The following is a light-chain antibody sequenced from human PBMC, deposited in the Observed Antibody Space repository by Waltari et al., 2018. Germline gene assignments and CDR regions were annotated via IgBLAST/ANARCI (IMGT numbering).Light chain of an antibody. CDR1: QSINNW. CDR3: QQYNSFWT. V-gene: IGKV1-5*01. Sequence: DIQMTQSPSTLSASVGDRVTITCRASQSINNWFAWFQQKPGKAPKLLIYDASSLERGVPSRFSGSGSGTEFTLTISSLQPDDFATYYCQQYNSFWTFGQGTKVEIK. CDR2: DAS. J-gene: IGKJ1*01.